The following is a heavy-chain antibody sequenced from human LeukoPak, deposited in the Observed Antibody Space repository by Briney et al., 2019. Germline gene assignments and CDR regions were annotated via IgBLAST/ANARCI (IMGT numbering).Heavy chain of an antibody. CDR2: IYYSGST. CDR3: ARRKGPITMIVPRNYFDY. Sequence: SETLSLTCTVSGGSISSSSYYWGWIRQPPGKGLEWIGSIYYSGSTNYNPSLKSRVTISVDTSKNQFSLKLSSVTAADTAVYYCARRKGPITMIVPRNYFDYWGQGTLVTVSS. J-gene: IGHJ4*02. D-gene: IGHD3-22*01. V-gene: IGHV4-39*07. CDR1: GGSISSSSYY.